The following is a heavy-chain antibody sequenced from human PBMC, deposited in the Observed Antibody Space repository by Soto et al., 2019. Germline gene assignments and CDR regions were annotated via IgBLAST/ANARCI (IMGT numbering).Heavy chain of an antibody. CDR2: IYYSGST. J-gene: IGHJ6*02. V-gene: IGHV4-31*03. Sequence: QVQLQESGPGLVKPSQTLSLTCTVSGGSISSGGYFWSWIRQHPWKGLEWIGFIYYSGSTYYNTSLKSRVTISVDTSKNQFSLKLSSVTAADTAVYYCAREGAAPYYYSGMDVWCQGSTVTVSS. D-gene: IGHD6-6*01. CDR3: AREGAAPYYYSGMDV. CDR1: GGSISSGGYF.